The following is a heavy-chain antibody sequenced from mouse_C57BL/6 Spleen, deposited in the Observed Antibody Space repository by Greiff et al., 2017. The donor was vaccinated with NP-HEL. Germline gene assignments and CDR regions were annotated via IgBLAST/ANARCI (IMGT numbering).Heavy chain of an antibody. J-gene: IGHJ1*03. Sequence: VQLQQPGAELVRPGTSVKLSCKASGYTFTSYWMHWVKQRPGQGLEWIGVIDPSNSYTNYNQKFKGKATLTVDTSSSTAYMQLSSLTSEDSAVYYCARSGYYGSGLYFDVWGTGTTVTVSS. CDR3: ARSGYYGSGLYFDV. CDR1: GYTFTSYW. V-gene: IGHV1-59*01. CDR2: IDPSNSYT. D-gene: IGHD1-1*01.